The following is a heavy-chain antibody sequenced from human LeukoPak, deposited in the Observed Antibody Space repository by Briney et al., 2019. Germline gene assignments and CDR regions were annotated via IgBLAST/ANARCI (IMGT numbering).Heavy chain of an antibody. CDR3: TTVRGSSYMYYFDF. Sequence: ASVKVTCKVSGNTLTELSMHWVRQAPGKGLEWMGGFDPEDGETIYAQKFQGRVTMTEDTSADTASMELSSLRSEDTAIYYCTTVRGSSYMYYFDFWGQGTLVTVSS. CDR1: GNTLTELS. CDR2: FDPEDGET. D-gene: IGHD1-26*01. J-gene: IGHJ4*02. V-gene: IGHV1-24*01.